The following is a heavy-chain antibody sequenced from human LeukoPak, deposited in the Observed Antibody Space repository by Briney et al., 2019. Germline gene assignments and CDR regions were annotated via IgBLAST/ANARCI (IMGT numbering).Heavy chain of an antibody. CDR3: ARGGIAAAGVIDY. J-gene: IGHJ4*02. V-gene: IGHV1-8*01. Sequence: GASVKVSCKASGFTFTSYDINWVRQASGQGLEWMGWMNPNNGNTGYAQKFQGRVTMTRDTSISTAYMELRGLRSEDTAVYYCARGGIAAAGVIDYWGQGTLVTVSS. CDR2: MNPNNGNT. CDR1: GFTFTSYD. D-gene: IGHD6-13*01.